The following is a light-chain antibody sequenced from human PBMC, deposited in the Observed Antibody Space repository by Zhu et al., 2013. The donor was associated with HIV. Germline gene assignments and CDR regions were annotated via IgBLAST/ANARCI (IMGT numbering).Light chain of an antibody. CDR2: GAS. CDR1: QAINKY. V-gene: IGKV1-16*01. CDR3: QQYDNLPYT. Sequence: DIQMIQSPSSLSASVGDRVTITCRASQAINKYLAWFQQKPGKAPKSLIFGASNVHSGVPSRFSGSGSGTEFTLTISSLQPEDIATYYCQQYDNLPYTFGQGTKLEIK. J-gene: IGKJ2*01.